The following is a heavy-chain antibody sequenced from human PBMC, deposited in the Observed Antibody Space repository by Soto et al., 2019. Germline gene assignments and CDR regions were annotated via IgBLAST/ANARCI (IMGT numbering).Heavy chain of an antibody. D-gene: IGHD2-2*01. Sequence: QVQLQESGPGLVKPSQTLSLTCTVSGGSISSGDYYWSWIRQTPGKGLEWFGYIYYTVSTYYNPSLKNRVTISIDTSKNQYSLNLSSVTAANTAVYYCARVSRLHCISPTCYFGPWGQGTLVTVSA. CDR2: IYYTVST. CDR1: GGSISSGDYY. V-gene: IGHV4-30-4*01. CDR3: ARVSRLHCISPTCYFGP. J-gene: IGHJ5*02.